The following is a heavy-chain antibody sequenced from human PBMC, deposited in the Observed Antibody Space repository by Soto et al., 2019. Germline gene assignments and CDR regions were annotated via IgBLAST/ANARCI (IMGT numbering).Heavy chain of an antibody. V-gene: IGHV1-18*01. Sequence: ASVKVSCKASGYTFTSYGISWVRQAPGQGLEWMGWINAYNGNTNYAQKLQGRVTMTTDTSTSTAYMELTSLRSDDTAVYYCARNSPIGSVFSGYDAIDSWGQGTLVTVSS. J-gene: IGHJ4*02. CDR1: GYTFTSYG. CDR3: ARNSPIGSVFSGYDAIDS. D-gene: IGHD3-22*01. CDR2: INAYNGNT.